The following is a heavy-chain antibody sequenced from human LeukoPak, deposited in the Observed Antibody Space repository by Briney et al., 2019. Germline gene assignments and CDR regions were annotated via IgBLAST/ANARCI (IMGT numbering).Heavy chain of an antibody. CDR3: ARGRGGRGWYFDL. CDR1: GGSFSGYY. CDR2: ISYDGSHK. V-gene: IGHV3-30*03. Sequence: LSLTCAVYGGSFSGYYWSWIRQPPGKGLEWVAIISYDGSHKFYAESVQGRFTMSRDNSNSTLYLQLNPLTTDDTAVYYCARGRGGRGWYFDLWGRGTLVTVSS. J-gene: IGHJ2*01. D-gene: IGHD2-15*01.